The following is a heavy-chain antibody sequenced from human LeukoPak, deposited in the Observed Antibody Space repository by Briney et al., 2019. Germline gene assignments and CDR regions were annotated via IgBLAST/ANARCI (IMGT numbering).Heavy chain of an antibody. V-gene: IGHV4-61*02. Sequence: PSETLSLTCTVSGASISSGSYYWSWIRQPAGKGLEWIGRMFTSGSTDYNPSLKSRVTISLDTSKNQFSLKLSSVTAADTAVYYCARQEATAMVSLDYWGQGTLVTVSS. D-gene: IGHD5-18*01. CDR2: MFTSGST. CDR1: GASISSGSYY. J-gene: IGHJ4*02. CDR3: ARQEATAMVSLDY.